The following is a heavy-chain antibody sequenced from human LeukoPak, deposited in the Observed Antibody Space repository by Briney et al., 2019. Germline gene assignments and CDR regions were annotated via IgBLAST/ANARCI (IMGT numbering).Heavy chain of an antibody. CDR1: GFTFSSYA. J-gene: IGHJ4*02. D-gene: IGHD1-26*01. Sequence: PGGSLRPSCAASGFTFSSYAMHGVCQAPGKGLEGVAVISYDGSNKYYADSVKGRFTISRDNSKNTLYLQMNSLRADDTAVYYCARVFAVATVDYWGQGTLVTVSS. CDR2: ISYDGSNK. CDR3: ARVFAVATVDY. V-gene: IGHV3-30-3*01.